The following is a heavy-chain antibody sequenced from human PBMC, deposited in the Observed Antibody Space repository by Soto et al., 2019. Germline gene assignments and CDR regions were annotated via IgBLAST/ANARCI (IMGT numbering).Heavy chain of an antibody. J-gene: IGHJ4*02. D-gene: IGHD2-2*01. CDR2: ISGSGGST. CDR1: GFTFSSYT. CDR3: AKDLYVTYIVVVPAATFFGDWDY. Sequence: GGSLRLSCAASGFTFSSYTMSWVRQAPGKGLEWVSAISGSGGSTYYADSVKGRFTISRDNSKNTLYQQMNSLRAEDTAVYYCAKDLYVTYIVVVPAATFFGDWDYWGQGTLVTVSS. V-gene: IGHV3-23*01.